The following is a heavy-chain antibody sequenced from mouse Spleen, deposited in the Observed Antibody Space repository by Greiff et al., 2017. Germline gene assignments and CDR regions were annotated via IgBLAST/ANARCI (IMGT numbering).Heavy chain of an antibody. Sequence: EVMLVESGAELVRSGASVKLSCTASGFNIKDYYMHWVKQRPEQGLEWIGWIDPENGDTEYAPKFQGKATMTADTSSNTAYLQLSSLTSEDTAVYYCTSIYYGASYWGQGTLVTVSA. CDR3: TSIYYGASY. V-gene: IGHV14-4*02. J-gene: IGHJ3*01. CDR2: IDPENGDT. D-gene: IGHD2-13*01. CDR1: GFNIKDYY.